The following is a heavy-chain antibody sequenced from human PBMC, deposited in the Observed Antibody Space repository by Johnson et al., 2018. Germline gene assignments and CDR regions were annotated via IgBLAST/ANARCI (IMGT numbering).Heavy chain of an antibody. J-gene: IGHJ6*02. CDR2: INWNSGSI. CDR1: GFTFDDYA. D-gene: IGHD5-12*01. CDR3: AKDKATSTYYGMDL. V-gene: IGHV3-9*01. Sequence: EVQLVESGGGLVQPGRSLRLSCAASGFTFDDYAMHWVRQAPGKGLEWVSGINWNSGSIGYADSVKGRFTISRDNHKNSLYLEMNSLRARYTALYYLAKDKATSTYYGMDLWGQGTTVTVSS.